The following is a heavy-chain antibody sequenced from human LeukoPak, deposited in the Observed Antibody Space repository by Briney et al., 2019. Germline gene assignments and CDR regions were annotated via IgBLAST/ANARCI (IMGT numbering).Heavy chain of an antibody. D-gene: IGHD6-19*01. J-gene: IGHJ4*02. CDR2: ISSSGTTT. Sequence: GGSLRLSCAVSGFTFTNYAMSWVRQAPGKGLEWVSAISSSGTTTFYADSVKGRFTISRDNSRNRLFLQMNSLRAEDTALYYCVKDRVGAVAGFDYWGQGTLVTVSS. CDR3: VKDRVGAVAGFDY. CDR1: GFTFTNYA. V-gene: IGHV3-23*01.